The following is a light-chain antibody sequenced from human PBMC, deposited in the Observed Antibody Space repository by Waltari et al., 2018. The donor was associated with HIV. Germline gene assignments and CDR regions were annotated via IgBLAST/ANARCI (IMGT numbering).Light chain of an antibody. Sequence: QSVLTQPPSASGTPGQRVTISCSGSSSNIGNNAVSWYQQLPGEAPKLLISSNDRRPSGVPERFPASKSGTSASLAISGLQSEDEAHYYCAVWDDNLKRVFGGGTKLTVL. CDR2: SND. CDR1: SSNIGNNA. V-gene: IGLV1-44*01. CDR3: AVWDDNLKRV. J-gene: IGLJ3*02.